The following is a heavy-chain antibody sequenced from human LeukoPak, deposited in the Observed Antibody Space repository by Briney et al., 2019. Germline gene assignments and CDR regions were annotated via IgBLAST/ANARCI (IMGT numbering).Heavy chain of an antibody. D-gene: IGHD3-22*01. Sequence: ASVKVSCKASGYTFTGYYMHWVRQAPGQGLEWMGWINPNSGGTNYAQKFQGRVTMTRDTSISTAYTELSRLRSDDTAVYYCASLKNYYDSSGYLVTDAFDIWGQGTMVTVSS. CDR3: ASLKNYYDSSGYLVTDAFDI. CDR1: GYTFTGYY. CDR2: INPNSGGT. J-gene: IGHJ3*02. V-gene: IGHV1-2*02.